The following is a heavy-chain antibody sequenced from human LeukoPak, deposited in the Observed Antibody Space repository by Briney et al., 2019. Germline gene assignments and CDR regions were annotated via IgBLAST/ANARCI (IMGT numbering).Heavy chain of an antibody. CDR1: GASISNSAYY. CDR3: ARLFFVIDT. J-gene: IGHJ5*02. CDR2: VHYSGST. Sequence: SETLSLSCTVSGASISNSAYYWLWIRQPPGEGLECIGTVHYSGSTFYNPSLKSRVNISVDTSKNQFSLQLSSVTAADTAVYYCARLFFVIDTWGQGTLVTVSS. V-gene: IGHV4-39*01. D-gene: IGHD3-3*01.